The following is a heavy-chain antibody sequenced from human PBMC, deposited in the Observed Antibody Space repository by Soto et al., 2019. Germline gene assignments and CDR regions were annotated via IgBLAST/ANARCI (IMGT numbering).Heavy chain of an antibody. CDR2: IIPILGIA. V-gene: IGHV1-69*02. J-gene: IGHJ5*02. Sequence: QVQLVQSGAEVKKPGSSVKVSCKASGGTFSSYTISWVRQAPGQGLEWMGRIIPILGIANYAQKSQGRVTXXAXHXXSTAYMELSSLRSEDTAVYYCARALVGAVSNWFDPWGQGTLVTVSS. D-gene: IGHD1-26*01. CDR3: ARALVGAVSNWFDP. CDR1: GGTFSSYT.